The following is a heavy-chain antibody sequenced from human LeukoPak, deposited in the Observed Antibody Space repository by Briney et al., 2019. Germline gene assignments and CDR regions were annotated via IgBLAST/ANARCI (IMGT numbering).Heavy chain of an antibody. CDR1: GFTFDDYA. D-gene: IGHD3-22*01. CDR2: ISWNSGSI. CDR3: ARDDNYDSSGYHDY. Sequence: GGSLRLSCAASGFTFDDYAMHWVRHAPGKGLEWVSGISWNSGSIGYADSVKGRFTISRDNSKNTLYLQMNSLRAEDTAVYYCARDDNYDSSGYHDYWGQGTLVTVSS. J-gene: IGHJ4*02. V-gene: IGHV3-9*01.